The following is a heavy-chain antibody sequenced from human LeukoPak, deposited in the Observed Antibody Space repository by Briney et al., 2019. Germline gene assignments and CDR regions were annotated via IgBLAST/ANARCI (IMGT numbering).Heavy chain of an antibody. D-gene: IGHD1-1*01. Sequence: SQTLSLTCAISGDSVSSNSAAWNWARQSPSRGLEWLGRTYYRSRWYNDYAISVKSRMKINPDTSKNQFSLQLNSVTAADTAVYYCARSDDYYFDYWGEGTMVTVSS. CDR1: GDSVSSNSAA. CDR2: TYYRSRWYN. J-gene: IGHJ4*02. V-gene: IGHV6-1*01. CDR3: ARSDDYYFDY.